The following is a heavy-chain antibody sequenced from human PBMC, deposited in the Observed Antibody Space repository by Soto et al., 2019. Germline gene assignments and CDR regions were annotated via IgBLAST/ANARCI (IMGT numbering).Heavy chain of an antibody. Sequence: GGSLRLSCIASGFSFSTYSMNWVRQAPGKGLEWVSSIRRSGDYTYYADSLKGRFTISRDNAKNSLSLQMISLRAEDTAVYYCARTTSLGGMDVWVQGTTVTVSS. J-gene: IGHJ6*02. V-gene: IGHV3-21*01. CDR1: GFSFSTYS. CDR3: ARTTSLGGMDV. D-gene: IGHD7-27*01. CDR2: IRRSGDYT.